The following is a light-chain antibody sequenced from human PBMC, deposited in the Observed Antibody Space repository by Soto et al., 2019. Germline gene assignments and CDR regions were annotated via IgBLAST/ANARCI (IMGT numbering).Light chain of an antibody. Sequence: IQLTQTPSSLSASVGDRVTITCRASQGISSFLAWYQQKPGKAPKLLIYAASSLQSGVPSRFSGSGFGTDFTLTITSLQPEDFATYYCQQVESYPSTFGGGTRLEIK. V-gene: IGKV1-9*01. CDR1: QGISSF. CDR3: QQVESYPST. J-gene: IGKJ5*01. CDR2: AAS.